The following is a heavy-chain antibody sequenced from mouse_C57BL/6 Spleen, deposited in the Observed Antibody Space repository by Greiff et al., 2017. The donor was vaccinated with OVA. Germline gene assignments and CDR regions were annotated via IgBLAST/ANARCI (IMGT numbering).Heavy chain of an antibody. CDR3: ARPTNPGLVSYFDY. D-gene: IGHD1-3*01. J-gene: IGHJ2*01. V-gene: IGHV5-17*01. CDR1: GFTFSDYG. Sequence: DVMLVESGGGLVKPGGSLKLSCAASGFTFSDYGMHWVRQAPEKGLEWVAYISSGSSTIYYADTVKGRFTISRDNAKNTLFLQMTSLRSEDTAMYYCARPTNPGLVSYFDYWGQGTTLTVSS. CDR2: ISSGSSTI.